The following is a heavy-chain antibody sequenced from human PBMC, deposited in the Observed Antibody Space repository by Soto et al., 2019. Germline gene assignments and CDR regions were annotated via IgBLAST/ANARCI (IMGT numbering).Heavy chain of an antibody. J-gene: IGHJ6*02. CDR1: GFTFSSYA. Sequence: EVQLLESGGGLVQPGGSLRLSCAASGFTFSSYAMSWVRQAPGKGLEWVSAISGSGGSTYYADSVKGRFTISRDNSKNTLYLQMNSLRPEDTAVYYCAKDKRYDDNSDYYYGMDVWGQGTTVTVSS. V-gene: IGHV3-23*01. CDR3: AKDKRYDDNSDYYYGMDV. D-gene: IGHD1-1*01. CDR2: ISGSGGST.